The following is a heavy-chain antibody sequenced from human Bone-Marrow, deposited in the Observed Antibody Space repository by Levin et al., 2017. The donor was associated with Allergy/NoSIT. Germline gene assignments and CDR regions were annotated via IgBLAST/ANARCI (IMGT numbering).Heavy chain of an antibody. CDR1: GFSISTSGVG. CDR3: GRLGNAYFDL. J-gene: IGHJ2*01. D-gene: IGHD4-23*01. V-gene: IGHV2-5*02. Sequence: SGPTLVKPTQTLTLTCTVSGFSISTSGVGVGWIRQPPGKPLEWLAFIYWDDVRRYRPSLKSRVTITKDTSKNQVVLSMTNLDPLDTATYYCGRLGNAYFDLWGRGTLVTVSS. CDR2: IYWDDVR.